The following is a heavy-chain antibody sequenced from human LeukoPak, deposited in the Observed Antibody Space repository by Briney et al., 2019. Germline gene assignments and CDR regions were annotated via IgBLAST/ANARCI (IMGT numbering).Heavy chain of an antibody. Sequence: EASETLSLTCAVYGGSFSGYYWSWIRQPPGKGLEWIGEINHSGSTNYNPSLKSRVTISVDTSKNQFSLKLSSVTAADTAVYYCARTGITGTTPDYWGQGTLVTVSS. CDR2: INHSGST. J-gene: IGHJ4*02. CDR3: ARTGITGTTPDY. D-gene: IGHD1-7*01. V-gene: IGHV4-34*01. CDR1: GGSFSGYY.